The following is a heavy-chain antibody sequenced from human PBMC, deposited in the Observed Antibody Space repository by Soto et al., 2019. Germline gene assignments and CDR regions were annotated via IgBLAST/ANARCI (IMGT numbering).Heavy chain of an antibody. V-gene: IGHV2-5*01. Sequence: QITLKEYGPTLVKPTQTLTLTFTFSGFSLSTGGVGVGWIRQPPGKALEWLALLYWNDDNRYSTSPKSRLTLTTDTSKSQGVLTMTNMDPIDTATYYCAHSPATDGRPYFGYSGQGTPVIVSS. J-gene: IGHJ4*02. D-gene: IGHD6-25*01. CDR1: GFSLSTGGVG. CDR3: AHSPATDGRPYFGY. CDR2: LYWNDDN.